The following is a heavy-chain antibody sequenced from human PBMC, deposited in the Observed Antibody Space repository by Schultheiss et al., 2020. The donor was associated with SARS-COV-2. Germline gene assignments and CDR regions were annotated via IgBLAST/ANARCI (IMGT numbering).Heavy chain of an antibody. V-gene: IGHV4-34*01. CDR3: ARATAGSRMGYYYYGMDV. Sequence: SETLSLTCAVYGGSFSGYYWSWIRQPPGKGLEWIGSIYYSGSTNYNPSLKSRVTISVDTSKNQFSLKLSSVTAADTAVYYCARATAGSRMGYYYYGMDVWGQGTTVTVSS. J-gene: IGHJ6*02. CDR1: GGSFSGYY. CDR2: IYYSGST. D-gene: IGHD1-1*01.